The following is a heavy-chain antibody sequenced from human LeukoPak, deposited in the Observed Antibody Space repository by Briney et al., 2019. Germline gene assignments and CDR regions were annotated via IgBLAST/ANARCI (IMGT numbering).Heavy chain of an antibody. Sequence: ASVKVSCKASGYTFPDYYIHWVRQAPGQGLDWMGWINPNSGGTDYVQRFQGRVTMTRDTSITTAYMEVSRLRSDDTALYYCARDLLHESFDDWGQGTLVTVSS. CDR1: GYTFPDYY. CDR2: INPNSGGT. CDR3: ARDLLHESFDD. J-gene: IGHJ4*02. V-gene: IGHV1-2*02.